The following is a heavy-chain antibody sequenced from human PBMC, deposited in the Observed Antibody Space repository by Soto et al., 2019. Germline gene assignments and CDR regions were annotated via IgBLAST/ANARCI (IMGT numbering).Heavy chain of an antibody. D-gene: IGHD2-15*01. Sequence: GGSLRLSCGASGFTFSNYWMSWVRQAPGKGLQWVANIKQDGSDKNYVDSVEGRFTISRDNAKNSLYLQMTSLRAEDTAVYYCARVVVVAASGLDVWGQGTTVTVSS. J-gene: IGHJ6*02. CDR1: GFTFSNYW. CDR2: IKQDGSDK. V-gene: IGHV3-7*01. CDR3: ARVVVVAASGLDV.